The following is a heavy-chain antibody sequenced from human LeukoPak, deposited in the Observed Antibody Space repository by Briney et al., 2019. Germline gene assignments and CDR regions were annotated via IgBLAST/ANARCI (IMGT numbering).Heavy chain of an antibody. J-gene: IGHJ4*02. CDR2: IYYSGST. CDR3: ARLHVTYYYDSSGAYFDY. CDR1: GGSISSSSYY. Sequence: SETLSLTCTVSGGSISSSSYYWGWIRQPPGKGLEWIGGIYYSGSTYYNPSLKSRVTISVDTSKNQFSLKLSSVTAADTAVYYCARLHVTYYYDSSGAYFDYWGQGTLVTVSS. V-gene: IGHV4-39*01. D-gene: IGHD3-22*01.